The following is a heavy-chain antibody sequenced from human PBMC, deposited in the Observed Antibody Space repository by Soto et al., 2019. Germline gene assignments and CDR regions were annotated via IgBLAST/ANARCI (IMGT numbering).Heavy chain of an antibody. Sequence: SSVKVSCKASGGTFSSYAISWVRQAPGEGLEWMGGIIPIFGTANYAQKFQGRVTITADKSTSTAYMELSSLRSEDTAVYYCARNLDCSSTSCYDTRPLYYGMDVWGQGTTVTVSS. CDR2: IIPIFGTA. CDR3: ARNLDCSSTSCYDTRPLYYGMDV. CDR1: GGTFSSYA. D-gene: IGHD2-2*01. V-gene: IGHV1-69*06. J-gene: IGHJ6*02.